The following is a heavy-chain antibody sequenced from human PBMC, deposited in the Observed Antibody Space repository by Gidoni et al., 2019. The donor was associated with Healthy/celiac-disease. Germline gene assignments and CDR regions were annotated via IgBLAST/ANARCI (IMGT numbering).Heavy chain of an antibody. V-gene: IGHV1-69*06. CDR2: IIPIFGTA. CDR1: GGTLSSYA. D-gene: IGHD3-22*01. Sequence: QVQLVQSGAEVTKPGPSVKVPCKASGGTLSSYAISWVRQAPGQGLAWMGGIIPIFGTANYAKKFQGRVTITADKSTSTAYMELSSLRSEDTAVYYCASRSGYQRGDHYFDYWGQGTLVTVSS. J-gene: IGHJ4*02. CDR3: ASRSGYQRGDHYFDY.